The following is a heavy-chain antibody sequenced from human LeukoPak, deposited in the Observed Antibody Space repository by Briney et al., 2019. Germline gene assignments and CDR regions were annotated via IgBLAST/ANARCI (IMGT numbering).Heavy chain of an antibody. D-gene: IGHD3-10*01. V-gene: IGHV3-21*04. CDR1: GFTVSSYH. J-gene: IGHJ5*02. Sequence: GSLRLSCVASGFTVSSYHMSWVRQAPGKGLEWVSSISSDSSYIYYADAVHGRFTVSRDNSKNTLYLQMNSLRAEDTAVYYCAKARRSITMVRGVIWGANWFDPWG. CDR2: ISSDSSYI. CDR3: AKARRSITMVRGVIWGANWFDP.